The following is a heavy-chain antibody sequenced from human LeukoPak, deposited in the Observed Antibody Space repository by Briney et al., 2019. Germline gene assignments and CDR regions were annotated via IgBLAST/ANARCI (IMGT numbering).Heavy chain of an antibody. Sequence: PGGSLTLSCTVSRFTFGDYATSWVRRAPGKGRECVGFIRSKAYGETTEYAASVKGRFSISRDDSISIANLQMISLKTEGSAVYYCTTDLQSYYDSGSYRYAFDHWGQGTLVTVSS. D-gene: IGHD3-10*01. CDR1: RFTFGDYA. CDR3: TTDLQSYYDSGSYRYAFDH. CDR2: IRSKAYGETT. V-gene: IGHV3-49*04. J-gene: IGHJ4*02.